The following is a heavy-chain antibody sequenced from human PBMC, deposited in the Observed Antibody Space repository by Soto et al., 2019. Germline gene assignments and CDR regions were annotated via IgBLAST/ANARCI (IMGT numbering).Heavy chain of an antibody. D-gene: IGHD6-19*01. CDR3: ARYTQWLAPFEY. J-gene: IGHJ4*02. V-gene: IGHV4-30-4*02. Sequence: PSETLSLTCIVSGGSISSDDYYWSWIRQPPGKGLEWIGYIYHSGSSYYNPSLKSRVTISIDTSKNQLSLKLSSVTTADTAVYYCARYTQWLAPFEYWGQGTLVTVSS. CDR1: GGSISSDDYY. CDR2: IYHSGSS.